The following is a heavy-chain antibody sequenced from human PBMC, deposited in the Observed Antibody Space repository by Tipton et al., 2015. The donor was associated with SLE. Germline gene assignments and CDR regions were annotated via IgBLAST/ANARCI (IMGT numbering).Heavy chain of an antibody. CDR3: ARGLREQWLVPPTLGY. CDR2: INHSGST. J-gene: IGHJ4*02. V-gene: IGHV4-39*07. Sequence: TLSLTCTVSGGSISSSSYYWGWIRQPPGKGLEWIGEINHSGSTNYNPSLKSRVTISVDTSKNQFSLKLSSVTAADTAVYYCARGLREQWLVPPTLGYWGQGTLVTVSS. D-gene: IGHD6-19*01. CDR1: GGSISSSSYY.